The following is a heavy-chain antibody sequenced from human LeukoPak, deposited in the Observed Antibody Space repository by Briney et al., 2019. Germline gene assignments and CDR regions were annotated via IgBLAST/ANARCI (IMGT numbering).Heavy chain of an antibody. Sequence: ASVKVSCKASGYTFTDYALHWVRQAPGQSLEWMGWITTGRGETRYSQEVQRRITFTRDTSASTAYMDLSDLRSDDTAVYYCARGGKQWRGGNYFDSWGQGTLVAVSS. CDR1: GYTFTDYA. J-gene: IGHJ4*02. D-gene: IGHD6-19*01. CDR3: ARGGKQWRGGNYFDS. V-gene: IGHV1-3*04. CDR2: ITTGRGET.